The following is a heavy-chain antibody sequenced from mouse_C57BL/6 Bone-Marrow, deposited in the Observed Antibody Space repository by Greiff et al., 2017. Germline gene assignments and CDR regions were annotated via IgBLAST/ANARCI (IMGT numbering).Heavy chain of an antibody. CDR2: ISDGGSYT. Sequence: EVQVVESGGGLVKPGGSLKLSCAASGFTFSSYAMSWVRQTPEKRLEWVATISDGGSYTYYPDNVKGRFTISRDNAKNNLYLQMSHRKSEDTAMYYCARDRHYYGSSYVWYFDVWGTGTTVTVSS. J-gene: IGHJ1*03. CDR1: GFTFSSYA. CDR3: ARDRHYYGSSYVWYFDV. V-gene: IGHV5-4*01. D-gene: IGHD1-1*01.